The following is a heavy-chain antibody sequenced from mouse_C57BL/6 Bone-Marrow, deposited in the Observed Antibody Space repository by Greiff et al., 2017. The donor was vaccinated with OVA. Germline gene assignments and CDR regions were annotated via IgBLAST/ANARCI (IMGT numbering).Heavy chain of an antibody. J-gene: IGHJ2*01. V-gene: IGHV5-4*01. CDR3: ARDQGD. Sequence: EVMLVESGGGLVKPGGSLKLSCAASGFTFSSYAMSWVRQTPEKRLEWVATISDGGSYTYYPDNVKGRFTISRDNAKNNLYLQMSHLKSEDTAMYYCARDQGDWGQGTTLTVSS. CDR1: GFTFSSYA. CDR2: ISDGGSYT.